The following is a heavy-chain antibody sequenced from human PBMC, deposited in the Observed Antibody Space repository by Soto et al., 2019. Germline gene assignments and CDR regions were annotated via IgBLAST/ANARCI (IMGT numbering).Heavy chain of an antibody. CDR1: GFTFSSYA. CDR3: ASRGSGTFFDC. CDR2: ISGSGDST. V-gene: IGHV3-23*01. Sequence: EVQLLESGGGLVQPGGSLRLSCAASGFTFSSYAMRWVRQAPGKGLEWVSAISGSGDSTYYADSVQGRFTISRDNSKNTRYLQMNSLRAEDTALYYSASRGSGTFFDCWGQGTLVTVSS. D-gene: IGHD3-10*01. J-gene: IGHJ4*02.